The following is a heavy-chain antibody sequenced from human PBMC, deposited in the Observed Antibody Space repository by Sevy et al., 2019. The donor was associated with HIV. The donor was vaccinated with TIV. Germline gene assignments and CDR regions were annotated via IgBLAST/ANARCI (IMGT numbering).Heavy chain of an antibody. V-gene: IGHV3-23*01. D-gene: IGHD3-22*01. CDR2: ISGFGNT. Sequence: GGSLRLSCAASGFTFSEFGMHWVRQAPGKGLEWVSSISGFGNTYYVDSVRGRFTISRDNAKNTLYLQMNSLRADDTAVYYCAKVLNPALESMMEVTVRSLKGFDVWGQGTMVTVSS. CDR1: GFTFSEFG. J-gene: IGHJ3*01. CDR3: AKVLNPALESMMEVTVRSLKGFDV.